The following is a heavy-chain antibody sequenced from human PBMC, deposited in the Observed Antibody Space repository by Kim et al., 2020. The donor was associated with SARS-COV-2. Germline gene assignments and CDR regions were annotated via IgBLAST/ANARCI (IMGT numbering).Heavy chain of an antibody. V-gene: IGHV1-69*13. CDR3: ARGLAGSRWDFDY. CDR2: IIPIFGTA. Sequence: SVKVSCKASGGTFSSYAISWVRQAPGQGLEWMGGIIPIFGTANYAQKFQGRVTITADESTSTAYMELSSLRSEDTAVYYCARGLAGSRWDFDYWGQGTLVTVSS. D-gene: IGHD6-13*01. J-gene: IGHJ4*02. CDR1: GGTFSSYA.